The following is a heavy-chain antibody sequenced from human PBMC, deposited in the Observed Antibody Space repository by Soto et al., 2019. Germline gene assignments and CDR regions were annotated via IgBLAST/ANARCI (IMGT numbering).Heavy chain of an antibody. Sequence: QVQLVESGGGVVQPGRSLRLSCAASGFTFSNYGMHWVRQAPGKGLEWVAVISNDGGNKYYTDSVKGRFTISRDNSKNTLSLEMNNLRTEDTAVDYCVVPTGYNSGWFGGFGYWGQGTLVTVSS. CDR2: ISNDGGNK. J-gene: IGHJ4*02. D-gene: IGHD6-19*01. V-gene: IGHV3-30*03. CDR1: GFTFSNYG. CDR3: VVPTGYNSGWFGGFGY.